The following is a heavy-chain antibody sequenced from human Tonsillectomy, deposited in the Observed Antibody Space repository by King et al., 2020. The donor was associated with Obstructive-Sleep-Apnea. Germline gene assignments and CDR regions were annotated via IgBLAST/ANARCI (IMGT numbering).Heavy chain of an antibody. V-gene: IGHV5-51*01. J-gene: IGHJ3*02. CDR2: IYPGDSDT. CDR3: ARQQRNAAGTDYPDAGLDI. CDR1: GFRSSRHW. D-gene: IGHD3-10*01. Sequence: VQLVESGAEAKKPGESLRMSGRGSGFRSSRHWIAWVRQIPGKGLEWMGIIYPGDSDTRYSPTFRDQVVISVDRSTSTAYLQWNHLSASDTAIFYCARQQRNAAGTDYPDAGLDIWGQGTKVTVSS.